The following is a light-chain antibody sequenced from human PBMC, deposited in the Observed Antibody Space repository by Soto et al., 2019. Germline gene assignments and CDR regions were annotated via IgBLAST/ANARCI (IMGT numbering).Light chain of an antibody. CDR1: SSNIGSGYD. J-gene: IGLJ1*01. CDR3: QSYDSRLSGYV. CDR2: GNG. V-gene: IGLV1-40*01. Sequence: QSVLTQPPSVSGAPGQRVTISCTGRSSNIGSGYDVHWYQQLPGTAPKLLIYGNGKRPSGVPDRFSVSESGTSASLAITGLQAEDEADYYCQSYDSRLSGYVFGSGTKLTVL.